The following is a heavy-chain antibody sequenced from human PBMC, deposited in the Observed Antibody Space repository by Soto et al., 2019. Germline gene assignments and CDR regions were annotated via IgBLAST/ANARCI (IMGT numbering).Heavy chain of an antibody. V-gene: IGHV1-2*02. D-gene: IGHD1-26*01. CDR1: GYTFTGYY. Sequence: ASVKVSCKASGYTFTGYYVHWVRQAPGQGLEWMGWINPNSGDTYLAQRFQGRVTMNRDTSIGTAYMELRGLTSDDTAEYYCAKGGAIVAAGTRVYLYNAMDVWGQGTTVTVT. CDR3: AKGGAIVAAGTRVYLYNAMDV. CDR2: INPNSGDT. J-gene: IGHJ6*02.